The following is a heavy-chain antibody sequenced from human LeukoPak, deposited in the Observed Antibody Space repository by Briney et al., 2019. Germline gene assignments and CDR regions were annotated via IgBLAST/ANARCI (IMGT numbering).Heavy chain of an antibody. Sequence: PGGSLRLSCAASGFTFSNAWMSWVRQAPGKGLEWVGHIKSKTDGGTTDYAAPVKGRFTISRDDSKNTLYLQMNSLKTEDTAVYYCTTEDLQRSSSWPLDYWGQGTLVTVSS. CDR3: TTEDLQRSSSWPLDY. J-gene: IGHJ4*02. CDR2: IKSKTDGGTT. CDR1: GFTFSNAW. V-gene: IGHV3-15*01. D-gene: IGHD6-13*01.